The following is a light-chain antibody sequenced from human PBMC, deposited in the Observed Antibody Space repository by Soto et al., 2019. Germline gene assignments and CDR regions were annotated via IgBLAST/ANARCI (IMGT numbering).Light chain of an antibody. CDR2: KAS. J-gene: IGKJ1*01. CDR1: QSISSW. CDR3: QQYNSYSWT. V-gene: IGKV1-5*03. Sequence: DIQMTKSPSTLSASGGDIVTITCRASQSISSWLAWYQQKPGKAPKLLIYKASSLESGVPSRFSGSGSGTEFTLTISSLQPDDFATDYCQQYNSYSWTFGQATKVDIK.